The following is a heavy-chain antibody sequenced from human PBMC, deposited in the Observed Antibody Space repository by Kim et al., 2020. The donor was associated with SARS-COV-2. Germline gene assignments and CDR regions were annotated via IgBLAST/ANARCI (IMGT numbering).Heavy chain of an antibody. Sequence: SETLSLTCTVSGGSISSSSYYWGWIRQPPGKGLEWIGSIYYSGSTYYNPSLKSRVTISVDTSKNQFSLKLSSVTTADTAVYYCARQGLGYCSSISCRRFDPWGQRTLVTVSS. CDR2: IYYSGST. V-gene: IGHV4-39*01. CDR1: GGSISSSSYY. D-gene: IGHD2-2*01. CDR3: ARQGLGYCSSISCRRFDP. J-gene: IGHJ5*02.